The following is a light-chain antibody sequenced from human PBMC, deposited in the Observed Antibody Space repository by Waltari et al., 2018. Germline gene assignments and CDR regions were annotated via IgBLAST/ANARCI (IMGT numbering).Light chain of an antibody. CDR1: HSVSSY. CDR3: QQYGSSPWT. J-gene: IGKJ1*01. Sequence: EIVLTQSPGTLSVSPGERATLSCRASHSVSSYLAWFQQTPGQVPRLLIFDATDRATGIPGRFSGSGSGTDFTLTISRLEPEDFAVYYCQQYGSSPWTFGQGTKVEIK. CDR2: DAT. V-gene: IGKV3-20*01.